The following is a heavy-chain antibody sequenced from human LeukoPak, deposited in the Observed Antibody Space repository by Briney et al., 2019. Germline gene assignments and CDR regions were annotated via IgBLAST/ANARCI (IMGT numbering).Heavy chain of an antibody. CDR2: INSDGTTT. J-gene: IGHJ4*02. D-gene: IGHD2-2*01. V-gene: IGHV3-74*01. CDR1: GFTFSTYW. Sequence: GGSLRLSCAASGFTFSTYWMHWVRHATGRGVVFVSFINSDGTTTTYPSSVKGRFTISRDNPKNTLYLQMNSLRAEDTAVYYYATDVPAVTIFGYWGQGTLVTVSS. CDR3: ATDVPAVTIFGY.